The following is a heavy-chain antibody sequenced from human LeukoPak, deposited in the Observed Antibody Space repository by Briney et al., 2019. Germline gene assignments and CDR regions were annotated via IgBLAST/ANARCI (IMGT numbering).Heavy chain of an antibody. J-gene: IGHJ4*02. CDR3: AREGYYDSSGYYPEN. V-gene: IGHV4-4*07. D-gene: IGHD3-22*01. CDR1: SGSISSYY. Sequence: PSETLSLTCTVSSGSISSYYWSWIRQPAGKGLQWIGRIYTSGSTNCNPSLKSRVTMSVDTSKNQFSLKLSSVTAADTAVYYCAREGYYDSSGYYPENWGQGTLVTVSS. CDR2: IYTSGST.